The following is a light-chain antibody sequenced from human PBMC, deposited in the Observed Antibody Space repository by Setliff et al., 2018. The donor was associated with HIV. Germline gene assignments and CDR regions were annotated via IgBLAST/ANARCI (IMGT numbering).Light chain of an antibody. CDR1: SSNIGSHT. CDR3: AAWDDSLNTRNVV. CDR2: SNN. Sequence: QSVLTQPPSASGTPGQRVTISCSGSSSNIGSHTVNWYQQLPGTAPKLLIYSNNQRPSGVPDRFSGSKSGTSASLAISGLQSEDEADYYCAAWDDSLNTRNVVFGGGTKGTVL. V-gene: IGLV1-44*01. J-gene: IGLJ2*01.